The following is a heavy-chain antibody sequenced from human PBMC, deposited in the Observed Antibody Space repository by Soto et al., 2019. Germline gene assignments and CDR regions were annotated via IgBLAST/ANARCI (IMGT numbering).Heavy chain of an antibody. V-gene: IGHV1-8*01. J-gene: IGHJ4*02. D-gene: IGHD3-10*01. CDR3: ARGPGNLGIEGIY. CDR2: MNPNSGNT. CDR1: GYTFTSYD. Sequence: GASVKVSCKASGYTFTSYDINWVRQATAQGLEWMGWMNPNSGNTGYAQKFQGRVTMTRNTSISTAYMKLSSLRSEDTAVYYCARGPGNLGIEGIYWGGGTLITVSS.